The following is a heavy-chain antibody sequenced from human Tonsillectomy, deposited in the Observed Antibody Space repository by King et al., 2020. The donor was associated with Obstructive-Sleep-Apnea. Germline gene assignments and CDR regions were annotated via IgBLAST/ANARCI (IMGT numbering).Heavy chain of an antibody. Sequence: VQLVESGGGLVQPGGSLRLSCAASGFTFSSYAMSWVRQAPGKGLEWVSAISGSGGSTYYADTVKGRYTISRDKSKKTQYLQMNSLRAEDTAVYYFAKAGSGSYGVDAFDIWGQGTMVTVSS. J-gene: IGHJ3*02. V-gene: IGHV3-23*04. D-gene: IGHD3-10*01. CDR3: AKAGSGSYGVDAFDI. CDR2: ISGSGGST. CDR1: GFTFSSYA.